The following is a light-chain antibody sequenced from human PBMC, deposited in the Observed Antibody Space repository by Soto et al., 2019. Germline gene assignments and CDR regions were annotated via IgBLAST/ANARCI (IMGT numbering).Light chain of an antibody. CDR2: GAS. Sequence: EIVLTQSPATLSVSPGERVTLSCRASQSVDINLAWYQQKPGQAPRLLIYGASTRAPGIPARFSGSGSGTDFTLTISSLEPEDFAVYYCQQGGNWPLTFGQGTKGDIK. CDR1: QSVDIN. V-gene: IGKV3-15*01. CDR3: QQGGNWPLT. J-gene: IGKJ1*01.